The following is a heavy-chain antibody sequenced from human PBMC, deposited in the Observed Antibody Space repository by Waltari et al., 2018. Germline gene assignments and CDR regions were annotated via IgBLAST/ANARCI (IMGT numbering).Heavy chain of an antibody. D-gene: IGHD3-3*01. CDR3: ARDRGDFWSGYYRDYYYYYMDV. Sequence: QVQLQESGPGLVKPSETLSLTCTVSGGSISSHYWSWIRQPPGKGLEWIGYIYYSGSTNYNPSLKSRVTISVDTSKNQFSLKLSSVTAADTAVYYCARDRGDFWSGYYRDYYYYYMDVWGKGTTVTVSS. V-gene: IGHV4-59*11. CDR1: GGSISSHY. CDR2: IYYSGST. J-gene: IGHJ6*03.